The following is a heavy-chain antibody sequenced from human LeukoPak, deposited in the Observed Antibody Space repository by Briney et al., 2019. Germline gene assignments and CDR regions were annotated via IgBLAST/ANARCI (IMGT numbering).Heavy chain of an antibody. V-gene: IGHV3-74*01. Sequence: PGGSLRLSWAASGFTFSSYWMQWVRQAPGKGLVWVSRINTDGSSASYADSVKGRFTISRDNAKNTLSLQMNSLRAEDTAVYYCARVGGSYSIDYWGQGTLVTVSS. D-gene: IGHD1-26*01. J-gene: IGHJ4*02. CDR2: INTDGSSA. CDR1: GFTFSSYW. CDR3: ARVGGSYSIDY.